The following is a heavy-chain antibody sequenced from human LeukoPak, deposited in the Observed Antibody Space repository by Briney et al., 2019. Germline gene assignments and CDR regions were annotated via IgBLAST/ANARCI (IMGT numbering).Heavy chain of an antibody. J-gene: IGHJ2*01. CDR2: IYYSGST. CDR1: GGSISSGDYY. D-gene: IGHD3-22*01. CDR3: ARPQYCYDSSGYYRPQPYFDL. Sequence: SETLSLTCTVSGGSISSGDYYWSWIRQPPGKGLEWIGYIYYSGSTNYNPSLKSRVTISVDTSKNQFSLKLSSVTAADTAVYYCARPQYCYDSSGYYRPQPYFDLWGRGTLVTVSS. V-gene: IGHV4-61*08.